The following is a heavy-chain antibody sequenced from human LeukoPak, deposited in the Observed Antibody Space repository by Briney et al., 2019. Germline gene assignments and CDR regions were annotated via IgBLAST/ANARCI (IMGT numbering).Heavy chain of an antibody. Sequence: GASVKVSCKTSGYAFTNYDINWVRQATGQGLEWVGWMNPNSGNTGYAQKFQGRVTITRNTSISTAYMELSSLRSEDTALYYCARGRAKVTTHWFDPWGQGTLVTVPS. D-gene: IGHD4-11*01. V-gene: IGHV1-8*03. CDR1: GYAFTNYD. CDR2: MNPNSGNT. CDR3: ARGRAKVTTHWFDP. J-gene: IGHJ5*02.